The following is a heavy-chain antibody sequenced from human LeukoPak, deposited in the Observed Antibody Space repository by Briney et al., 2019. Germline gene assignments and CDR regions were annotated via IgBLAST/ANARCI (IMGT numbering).Heavy chain of an antibody. J-gene: IGHJ4*02. Sequence: PSETLSLTCTVSGGSISSYYWSWIRQPPGKGLEWIGYIYYSGSTNYNPSLKSRVTISVDTSKNQFSLKLSSVTAADTAVYYCARGYDILTGYLDYWSQGTLVTVSS. CDR1: GGSISSYY. D-gene: IGHD3-9*01. V-gene: IGHV4-59*01. CDR2: IYYSGST. CDR3: ARGYDILTGYLDY.